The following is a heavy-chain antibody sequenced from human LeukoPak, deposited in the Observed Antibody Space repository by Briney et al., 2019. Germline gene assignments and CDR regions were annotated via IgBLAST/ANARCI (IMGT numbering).Heavy chain of an antibody. V-gene: IGHV3-23*01. Sequence: GASLRLSCVVSGFTFSNYAMSWVRQAPGKGLEWVSAISGRGGSAYYADSVKGRFTISRDNSKNTVYLQMHSLRAEDTAVYYCAKEKDSRGYFDYWGQGTLVTVSS. CDR2: ISGRGGSA. CDR3: AKEKDSRGYFDY. J-gene: IGHJ4*02. CDR1: GFTFSNYA. D-gene: IGHD3-22*01.